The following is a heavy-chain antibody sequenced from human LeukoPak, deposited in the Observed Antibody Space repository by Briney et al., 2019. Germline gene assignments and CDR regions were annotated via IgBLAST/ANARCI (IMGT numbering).Heavy chain of an antibody. CDR1: GGSISSYY. D-gene: IGHD6-6*01. CDR2: IYTSGST. Sequence: SETLSITCTVSGGSISSYYWSWIRQPAGKGLEWIGRIYTSGSTNYNPSLKSRVTMSVDTSKNQFSLKLSSVTAADTAVYYCARDPWVYSSSSSYYYGMDVWGQGTTVTVSS. V-gene: IGHV4-4*07. J-gene: IGHJ6*02. CDR3: ARDPWVYSSSSSYYYGMDV.